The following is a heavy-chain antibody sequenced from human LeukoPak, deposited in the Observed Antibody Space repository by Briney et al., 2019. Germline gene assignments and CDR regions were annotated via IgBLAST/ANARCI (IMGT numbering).Heavy chain of an antibody. CDR2: IFYTGKT. CDR1: GGSVYTSDYY. Sequence: SETLSLTCTVSGGSVYTSDYYWGWVRQPPGKGPEWIGDIFYTGKTNYSPSLKSRVSISIDTSKNQFSLKLTSVTAADTAVYYCARVFDSWGQGTLVTVSS. J-gene: IGHJ4*02. V-gene: IGHV4-39*07. CDR3: ARVFDS.